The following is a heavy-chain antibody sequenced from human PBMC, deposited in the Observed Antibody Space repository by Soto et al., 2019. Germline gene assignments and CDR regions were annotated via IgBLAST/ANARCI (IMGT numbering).Heavy chain of an antibody. V-gene: IGHV4-59*01. CDR2: IYYSGST. J-gene: IGHJ3*01. CDR3: ARDQSN. Sequence: QVQLQESGPGLVKPSETLSLTCTVSGGSISSYYWSWIRQPPGKGLEWIGYIYYSGSTNYNPSLKSRVTISVDTSKNQFSLKLSSVTAADTAMYYCARDQSNWGQGTMVTVSS. CDR1: GGSISSYY.